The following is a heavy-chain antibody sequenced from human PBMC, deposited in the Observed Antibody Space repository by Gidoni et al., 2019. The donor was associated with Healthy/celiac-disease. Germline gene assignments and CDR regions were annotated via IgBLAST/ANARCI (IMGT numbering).Heavy chain of an antibody. CDR3: AKDRTPDYYDSSGPVDY. J-gene: IGHJ4*02. Sequence: EVQLLESGGGLVQPGGSLRLSCAASGFPFSSYAMSWVRQAPGKGLEGVSAISGSGGSTYYADSVKGRFTISRDNSKNTLYLQMNSLRAEDTAVYYCAKDRTPDYYDSSGPVDYWGQGTLVTVSS. D-gene: IGHD3-22*01. V-gene: IGHV3-23*01. CDR1: GFPFSSYA. CDR2: ISGSGGST.